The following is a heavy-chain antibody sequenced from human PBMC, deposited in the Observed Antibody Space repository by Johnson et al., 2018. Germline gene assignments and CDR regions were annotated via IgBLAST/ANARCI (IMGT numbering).Heavy chain of an antibody. D-gene: IGHD6-13*01. CDR1: AGSITSYY. J-gene: IGHJ6*02. CDR2: SYYSGST. Sequence: QVQLQESGPGLVRPSETLSLTCTVSAGSITSYYWSWIRQPPGKGLEWIGYSYYSGSTNYNPSLKSRVTISVAMSKNQFSRKLSSVTAADTAVYYCAREGYEAAAGTYYGMDVWGQGTTVTVSS. CDR3: AREGYEAAAGTYYGMDV. V-gene: IGHV4-59*01.